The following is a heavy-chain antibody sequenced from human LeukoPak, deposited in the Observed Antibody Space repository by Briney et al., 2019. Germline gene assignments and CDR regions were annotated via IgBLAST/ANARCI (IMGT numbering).Heavy chain of an antibody. Sequence: GASLRLSCAASGFTFSSYAMSWVRQAPGKGLEWVSAISGSGGSTYYADSVKGRFTISRDNSKNTLYLQMNSLRAEDTAVYYCANLPSGADTYYYYGMDVWGQGTRSPSP. CDR1: GFTFSSYA. CDR2: ISGSGGST. J-gene: IGHJ6*02. D-gene: IGHD3-10*01. CDR3: ANLPSGADTYYYYGMDV. V-gene: IGHV3-23*01.